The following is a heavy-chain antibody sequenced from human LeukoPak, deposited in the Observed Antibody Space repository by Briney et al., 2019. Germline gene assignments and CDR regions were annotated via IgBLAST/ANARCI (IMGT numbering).Heavy chain of an antibody. CDR1: GGSISRFY. D-gene: IGHD1-1*01. CDR2: IYYSGST. CDR3: AREWGTFEY. Sequence: SETLSLTCTVSGGSISRFYWSWIRQPPGKGLEWIGNIYYSGSTNYNPSLKSRVTISVDTSKNQFSLKLSSVTAADTAVYYCAREWGTFEYWGQGTLVTVSS. J-gene: IGHJ4*02. V-gene: IGHV4-59*01.